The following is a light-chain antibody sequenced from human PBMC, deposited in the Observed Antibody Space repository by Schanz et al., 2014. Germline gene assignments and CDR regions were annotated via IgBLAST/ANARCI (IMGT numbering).Light chain of an antibody. CDR2: EIN. Sequence: QSALTQPPSASGSPGQSVTISCTGTSSDVGAYNYVSWYQQQPGKAPKLMIYEINKRPSGIPDRFSGSRSGNTASLTISGLQAEDEADYYCTSYTSSSTPWVFGGGTKLTVL. J-gene: IGLJ3*02. CDR3: TSYTSSSTPWV. V-gene: IGLV2-8*01. CDR1: SSDVGAYNY.